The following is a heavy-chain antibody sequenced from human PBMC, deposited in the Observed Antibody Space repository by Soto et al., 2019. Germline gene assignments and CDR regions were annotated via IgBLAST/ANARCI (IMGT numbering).Heavy chain of an antibody. V-gene: IGHV4-61*01. D-gene: IGHD3-3*01. J-gene: IGHJ6*02. CDR3: ARDRGRAGGYDKGAPYYYYGMDV. CDR2: IYYSGST. Sequence: QVQLQESGPGLVKPSETLSLTCTVSGGSVSSGSYYWSWIRQPPGKGLEWIGYIYYSGSTNYNPSLQRRVTISVDTSKNQFSLKLSSVTAADTAVYYCARDRGRAGGYDKGAPYYYYGMDVWGQGTTVTVSS. CDR1: GGSVSSGSYY.